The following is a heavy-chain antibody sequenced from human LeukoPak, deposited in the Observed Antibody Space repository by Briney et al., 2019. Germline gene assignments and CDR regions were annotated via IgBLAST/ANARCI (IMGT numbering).Heavy chain of an antibody. CDR2: FDPEDGET. D-gene: IGHD4-11*01. Sequence: ASVKVSCRVSGYTLTELSMHWVRQAPGKGLEWMGGFDPEDGETIYAQKFQGRVTSTRDTSITTAYMELTSLRSEDSAVYYCARGPAYSNYGASYYYYMDVWGKGTTVTVSS. J-gene: IGHJ6*03. CDR1: GYTLTELS. CDR3: ARGPAYSNYGASYYYYMDV. V-gene: IGHV1-24*01.